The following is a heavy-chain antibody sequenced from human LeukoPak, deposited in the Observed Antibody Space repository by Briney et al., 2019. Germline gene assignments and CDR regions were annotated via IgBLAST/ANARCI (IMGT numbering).Heavy chain of an antibody. CDR2: IYSGGST. J-gene: IGHJ3*02. CDR3: ARAHRGTTGAFDI. CDR1: GFTVSSNY. Sequence: GGSLRLSRAASGFTVSSNYMSWVRQAPGKGLEWVSVIYSGGSTYYADSVKGRFTISRDNSKNTLYLKMNSLRAEDTAVYYCARAHRGTTGAFDIWGQGTMVTVSS. V-gene: IGHV3-53*01. D-gene: IGHD4-17*01.